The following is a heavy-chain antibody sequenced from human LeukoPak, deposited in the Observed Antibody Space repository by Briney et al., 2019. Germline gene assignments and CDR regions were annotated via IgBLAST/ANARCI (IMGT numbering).Heavy chain of an antibody. CDR2: IYYSGST. V-gene: IGHV4-39*07. D-gene: IGHD6-13*01. CDR1: GGSISSGSYY. J-gene: IGHJ6*03. Sequence: SETLSLTCTVSGGSISSGSYYWGWIRQPPEKGLEWLVSIYYSGSTYYNPSLKSRVTISVDTSKNQFSLKLSSVTAADTAVYYCARVGYSSSGAYYYYYMDVWGKGTTVTVSS. CDR3: ARVGYSSSGAYYYYYMDV.